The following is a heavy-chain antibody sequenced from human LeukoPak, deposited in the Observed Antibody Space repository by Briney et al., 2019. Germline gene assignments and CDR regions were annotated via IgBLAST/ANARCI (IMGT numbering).Heavy chain of an antibody. CDR2: ISYDGSNK. J-gene: IGHJ4*02. CDR3: AGGSGPFDY. CDR1: GFTSSSYA. V-gene: IGHV3-30*04. Sequence: GGSLRLSCAASGFTSSSYAMHWVRQAPGKGLEWVAVISYDGSNKYYADSVKGRFTISRDNSKNTLYLQMNSLRAEDTAVYYCAGGSGPFDYWGQGTLVTVSS. D-gene: IGHD3-16*01.